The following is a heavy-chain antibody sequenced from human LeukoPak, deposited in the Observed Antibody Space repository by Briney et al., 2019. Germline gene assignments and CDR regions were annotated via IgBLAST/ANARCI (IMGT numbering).Heavy chain of an antibody. CDR2: IIPILGIA. V-gene: IGHV1-69*04. CDR3: ARVRLPFWNGFNDAFDI. J-gene: IGHJ3*02. D-gene: IGHD3-3*01. CDR1: GGTFSSYA. Sequence: SVKVSCKASGGTFSSYAISWVRQAPGQGLEWMGRIIPILGIANYAQKFQGRVTITADKSTSTAYMELSSLRSEDTAVYYCARVRLPFWNGFNDAFDIWGQGTMVTVSS.